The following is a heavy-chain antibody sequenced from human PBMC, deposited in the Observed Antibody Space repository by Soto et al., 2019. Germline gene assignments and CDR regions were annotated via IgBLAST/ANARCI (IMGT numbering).Heavy chain of an antibody. Sequence: GASVKVSCKASGGTFSSYAISWVRQAPGQGLEWMGGIIPIFGTANYAQKFQGRVTITADKSTSTAYMELSSLRSEDTAVYYCASYYYYGSGSYYSQLDYWGQGTLVTVSS. CDR2: IIPIFGTA. CDR1: GGTFSSYA. D-gene: IGHD3-10*01. CDR3: ASYYYYGSGSYYSQLDY. J-gene: IGHJ4*02. V-gene: IGHV1-69*06.